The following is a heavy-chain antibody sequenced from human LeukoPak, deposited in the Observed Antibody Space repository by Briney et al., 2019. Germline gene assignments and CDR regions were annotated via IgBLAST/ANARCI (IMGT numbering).Heavy chain of an antibody. V-gene: IGHV4-59*01. J-gene: IGHJ3*02. CDR3: ACSSGVEPAAMGVYAFDI. CDR1: GGSISSYY. Sequence: SETLSLTCTVSGGSISSYYWSWIRQPPGKGLEWIGYIYYSGSTNYNPSLKSRVTISVDTSKNQFPLKLSSVTAADTAVYYCACSSGVEPAAMGVYAFDIWGQGTMVTVSS. D-gene: IGHD2-2*01. CDR2: IYYSGST.